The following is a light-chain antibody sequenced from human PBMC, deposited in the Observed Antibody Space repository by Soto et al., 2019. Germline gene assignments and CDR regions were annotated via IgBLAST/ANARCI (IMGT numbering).Light chain of an antibody. CDR2: GAS. V-gene: IGKV1-39*01. CDR1: QDIDKY. Sequence: DIQMTQSPSSLSASVGDRVTITCQASQDIDKYLNWYQQKPGSAPKLLIYGASTLESGVPSRFSGSGSGTDFTLTVSSLQVEDFATYYCQQTDTIPRTFGQGTKVDIK. CDR3: QQTDTIPRT. J-gene: IGKJ1*01.